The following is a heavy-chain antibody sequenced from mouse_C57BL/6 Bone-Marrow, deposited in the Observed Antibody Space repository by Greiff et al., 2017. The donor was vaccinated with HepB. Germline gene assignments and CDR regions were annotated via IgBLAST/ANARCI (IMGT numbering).Heavy chain of an antibody. D-gene: IGHD2-3*01. J-gene: IGHJ2*01. CDR1: GFNIKDDY. CDR3: TRTGWLLGLYYFDY. Sequence: VQLQLSGAELVRPGASVKLSCTASGFNIKDDYMHWVKQRPEQGLEWIGWIDPENGDTEYASKFQGKATITADTSSNTAYLQLSSLTSEDTAVYYCTRTGWLLGLYYFDYWGQGTTLTVAS. V-gene: IGHV14-4*01. CDR2: IDPENGDT.